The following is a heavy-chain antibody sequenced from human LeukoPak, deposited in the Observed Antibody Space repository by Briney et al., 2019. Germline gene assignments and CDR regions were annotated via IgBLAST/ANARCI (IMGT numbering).Heavy chain of an antibody. D-gene: IGHD1-7*01. CDR2: ISSSGSTI. J-gene: IGHJ6*03. CDR1: GFTFSDYY. V-gene: IGHV3-11*01. Sequence: GGSLRLSCAASGFTFSDYYMSWIRQAPGKGLEWVSYISSSGSTICYADSVKGRFTISRDNAKNSLYLQMNSLRAEDTAVYYCASKLGITGTTGYYYYYMDVWGKGTTVTVSS. CDR3: ASKLGITGTTGYYYYYMDV.